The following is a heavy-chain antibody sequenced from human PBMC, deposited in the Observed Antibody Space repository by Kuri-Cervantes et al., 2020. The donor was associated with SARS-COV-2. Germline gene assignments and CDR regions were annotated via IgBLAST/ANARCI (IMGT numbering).Heavy chain of an antibody. J-gene: IGHJ5*02. D-gene: IGHD6-19*01. Sequence: ASVQVSCKASGYTFTSYAMHWVRQAPGQRLEGMGWIKAGNGNTRYSQKFQGRVTITRDTSASTAYMELSSPTSEDTAVYYCARADSGLMNWFDPWGQGTLVTVSS. V-gene: IGHV1-3*01. CDR3: ARADSGLMNWFDP. CDR1: GYTFTSYA. CDR2: IKAGNGNT.